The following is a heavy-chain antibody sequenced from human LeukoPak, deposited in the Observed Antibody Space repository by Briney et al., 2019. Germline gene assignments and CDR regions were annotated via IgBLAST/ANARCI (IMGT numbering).Heavy chain of an antibody. J-gene: IGHJ4*02. CDR3: ARDRYGDGFAHFDY. Sequence: ASVKVSCKASGYTFSSYAMHWVRQAPGQELEWMGWITPSGDTNYAQKFQGRVAITRDTSITTAYMDLSRLTSDDTAVYYCARDRYGDGFAHFDYWGQGALVTVSS. V-gene: IGHV1-2*02. CDR2: ITPSGDT. CDR1: GYTFSSYA. D-gene: IGHD5-24*01.